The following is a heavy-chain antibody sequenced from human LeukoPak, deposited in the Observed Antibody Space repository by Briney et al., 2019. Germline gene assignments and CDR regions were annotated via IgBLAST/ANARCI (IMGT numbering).Heavy chain of an antibody. V-gene: IGHV3-30*18. J-gene: IGHJ1*01. Sequence: PGGSLRLSCAASGFTFSSYGMHWVRQAPGKGLEWVAIISYDGSNKYYADSVKGRFTISRDNSKNTLYLQMNSLRAEDTAVYYCAKKLGDYVGGEDFQHWGQGTLVTVSS. CDR2: ISYDGSNK. CDR3: AKKLGDYVGGEDFQH. D-gene: IGHD4-23*01. CDR1: GFTFSSYG.